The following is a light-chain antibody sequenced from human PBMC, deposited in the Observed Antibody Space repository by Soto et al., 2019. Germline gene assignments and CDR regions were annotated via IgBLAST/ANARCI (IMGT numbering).Light chain of an antibody. CDR2: GAS. V-gene: IGKV3-20*01. CDR1: QSVSNNY. Sequence: EIVLTQCPGTMSLSPGEGATLSCRASQSVSNNYLAWYQQKPGQAPRLLIYGASNRATGIPDRFSGSGSGTDFTLTISRLEPDDFAVYYCQQLATFGQGTKVEIK. J-gene: IGKJ1*01. CDR3: QQLAT.